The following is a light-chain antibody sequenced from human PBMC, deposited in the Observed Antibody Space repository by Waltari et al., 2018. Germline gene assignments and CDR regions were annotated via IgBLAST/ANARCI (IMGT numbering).Light chain of an antibody. V-gene: IGLV2-23*02. J-gene: IGLJ2*01. Sequence: QSALTHPASVSGSPGQSITISCTGTSHDVGNYKRVSWYQQHPGKSPKLTFYAVSKRPLGVSDRFSCSKSGDMASLTMSGLQREDEAEYFGSAYAGSSKGVFGGGTKVTVL. CDR1: SHDVGNYKR. CDR3: SAYAGSSKGV. CDR2: AVS.